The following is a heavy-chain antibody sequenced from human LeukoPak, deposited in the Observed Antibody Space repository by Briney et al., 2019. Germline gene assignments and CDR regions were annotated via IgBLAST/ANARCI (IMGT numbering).Heavy chain of an antibody. Sequence: GGSLRLSCAASGFTFSSYEMNWVRQAPGKGLEWVSYISSSGSTIYYADSVKGRFTISRDNAKNSLYLQMNSLRAEDTAVSYCASHEYSSGPDWFDPWGQGTLVTVSS. V-gene: IGHV3-48*03. CDR1: GFTFSSYE. J-gene: IGHJ5*02. CDR2: ISSSGSTI. CDR3: ASHEYSSGPDWFDP. D-gene: IGHD6-19*01.